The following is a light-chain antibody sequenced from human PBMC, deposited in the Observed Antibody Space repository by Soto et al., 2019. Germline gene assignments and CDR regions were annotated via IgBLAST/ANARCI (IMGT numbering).Light chain of an antibody. J-gene: IGLJ2*01. Sequence: QSALTQFASVSGSPGQSITISCTGTSSDVGGYNYVSWYQQHPGKAPKLMIYDVSNRPSGVYNRFSGSKSGNTASLTISGLQAEDEADYYCSSYTSSSTLVVFGGGTKVTVL. CDR2: DVS. CDR3: SSYTSSSTLVV. CDR1: SSDVGGYNY. V-gene: IGLV2-14*01.